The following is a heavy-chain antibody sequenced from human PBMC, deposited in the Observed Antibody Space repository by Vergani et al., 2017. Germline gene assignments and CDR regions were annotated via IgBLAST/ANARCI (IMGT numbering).Heavy chain of an antibody. V-gene: IGHV4-59*01. CDR1: GGSISSYY. D-gene: IGHD3-3*01. CDR2: IYYSGST. J-gene: IGHJ6*03. CDR3: ARLKPYYDFWSGYYDYYDYYMDV. Sequence: QVQLQESGPGLVKPSETLSLTCTVSGGSISSYYWSWIRQPPGKGLEWIGYIYYSGSTNYNPSLKSRVTIAVDTSKNQFSLKLRSVTAADTAVYYCARLKPYYDFWSGYYDYYDYYMDVWGKGTTVTVSS.